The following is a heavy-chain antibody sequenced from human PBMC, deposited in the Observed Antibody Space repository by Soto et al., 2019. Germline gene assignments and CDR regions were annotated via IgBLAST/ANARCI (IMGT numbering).Heavy chain of an antibody. V-gene: IGHV1-18*01. CDR1: GYTFTSYG. CDR3: ARFRSGYDFWWFDP. Sequence: GASVKVSCKASGYTFTSYGISWVRQAPGQGLEWMRWISAYNGNTNYAQKLQGRVTMTTDTSTSTAYMELRSLRSDDTAVYYCARFRSGYDFWWFDPWGQGTLVTVSS. D-gene: IGHD5-12*01. J-gene: IGHJ5*02. CDR2: ISAYNGNT.